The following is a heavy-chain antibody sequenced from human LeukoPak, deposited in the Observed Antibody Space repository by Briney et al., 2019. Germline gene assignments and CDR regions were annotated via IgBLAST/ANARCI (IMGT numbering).Heavy chain of an antibody. CDR1: GGSITQTNY. J-gene: IGHJ4*02. CDR2: VNLQGST. Sequence: SETLSLTCDVSGGSITQTNYWIWVRQPPGKGLEWIGEVNLQGSTNYNPSLMGRVAISVDTSENHVSLQLTSVTAADTAVYYCASNDYWGQGTLVTVSS. CDR3: ASNDY. V-gene: IGHV4-4*02.